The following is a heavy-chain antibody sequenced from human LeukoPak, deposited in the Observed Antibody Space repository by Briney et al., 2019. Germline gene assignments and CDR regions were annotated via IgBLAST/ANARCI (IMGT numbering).Heavy chain of an antibody. CDR1: GYRFTSYW. Sequence: GESLKISCKVPGYRFTSYWINWVRQMPGKGLEWMGRIDPSDSYTKYSPSFQGHVTISADKSISTAYLQWSSLKASDTAMYYCARQVAFQVDYWGQGTLVTV. V-gene: IGHV5-10-1*01. CDR2: IDPSDSYT. J-gene: IGHJ4*02. CDR3: ARQVAFQVDY.